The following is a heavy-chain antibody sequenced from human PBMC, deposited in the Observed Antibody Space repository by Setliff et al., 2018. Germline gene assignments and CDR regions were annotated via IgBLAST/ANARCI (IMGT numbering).Heavy chain of an antibody. Sequence: SETLSLTCAVYGGSFSGYVWTFIRQSPGKGLEWIGEINHAGRTNYNPSLGSRVSILVDTSKNQFSLKLMSATVADTAVYYCVRGLQAGSWEPYYFDSWGRGTLVTVSS. D-gene: IGHD3-10*01. V-gene: IGHV4-34*01. J-gene: IGHJ4*02. CDR1: GGSFSGYV. CDR2: INHAGRT. CDR3: VRGLQAGSWEPYYFDS.